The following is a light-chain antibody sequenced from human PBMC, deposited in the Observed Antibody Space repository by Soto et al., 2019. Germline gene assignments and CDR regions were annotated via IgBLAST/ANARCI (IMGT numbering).Light chain of an antibody. Sequence: EIVLTQSPGTLSLSPGERATLSCRASQSVSSSYLAWYQQKPGQAPRLLMYGASSRATCIPDRFSGSESGTDFTHTISRLEPEDLAIYYCQQYGSSPPMYTFGQGTKLKIK. J-gene: IGKJ2*01. V-gene: IGKV3-20*01. CDR3: QQYGSSPPMYT. CDR1: QSVSSSY. CDR2: GAS.